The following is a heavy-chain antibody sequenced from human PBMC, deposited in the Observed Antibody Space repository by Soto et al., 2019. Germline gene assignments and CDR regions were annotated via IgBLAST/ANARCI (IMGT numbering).Heavy chain of an antibody. CDR2: FDPEDGET. D-gene: IGHD2-15*01. CDR1: GYTLTGFS. CDR3: ATGYCSGGSCPVSMDV. V-gene: IGHV1-24*01. Sequence: ASVKVSCKVSGYTLTGFSMHWVRQAPGKGLEWMGGFDPEDGETIYAQKLQGRVTMTEDTSTDTAYMELSSLRSEDTAVYYCATGYCSGGSCPVSMDVWGKGTTGTVSS. J-gene: IGHJ6*04.